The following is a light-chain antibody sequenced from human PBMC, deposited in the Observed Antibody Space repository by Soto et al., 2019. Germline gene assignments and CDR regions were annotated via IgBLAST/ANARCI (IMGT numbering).Light chain of an antibody. Sequence: IQMTQSPSTLSGSVGDRVTITCRASQTISSWLAWYQQKPGKAPKLLIYSGSTLHSGVPSRFSGGGSGTDFSLTISGLQPEDFGSYYCQESYTTAELTFGGGTKVDIK. CDR2: SGS. CDR3: QESYTTAELT. V-gene: IGKV1-39*01. J-gene: IGKJ4*01. CDR1: QTISSW.